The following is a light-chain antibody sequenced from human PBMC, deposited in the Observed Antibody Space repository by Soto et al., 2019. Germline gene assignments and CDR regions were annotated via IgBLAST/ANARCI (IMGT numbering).Light chain of an antibody. J-gene: IGLJ2*01. Sequence: QLVLTQSPSASASLGSSVKSTCSLRSGHNRYAIAWPQQRPEKGPRYLMKVHSDGSHSKGDGIPDRFSGSISGSEHYLSVSSLQSEYEADYYGQTWGTGLVVFGGGTKVTVL. CDR2: VHSDGSH. CDR3: QTWGTGLVV. V-gene: IGLV4-69*01. CDR1: SGHNRYA.